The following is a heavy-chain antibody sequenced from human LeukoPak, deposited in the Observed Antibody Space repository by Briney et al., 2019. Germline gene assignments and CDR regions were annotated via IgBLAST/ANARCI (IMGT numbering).Heavy chain of an antibody. Sequence: SETLSLTCAVSGASVSSGGYAWSWIRLPPGKGLEWIGEIYHSGSTNYNPSLKSRVTISVDKSKNQFSLKLSSVTAADTAVYYCAREGEYYYDSSGYYLFDPWGQGTLVTVSS. J-gene: IGHJ5*02. D-gene: IGHD3-22*01. V-gene: IGHV4-30-2*01. CDR1: GASVSSGGYA. CDR2: IYHSGST. CDR3: AREGEYYYDSSGYYLFDP.